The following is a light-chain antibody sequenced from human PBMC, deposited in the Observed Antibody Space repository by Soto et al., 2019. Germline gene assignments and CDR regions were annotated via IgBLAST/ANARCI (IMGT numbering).Light chain of an antibody. CDR3: HKYNSAPWT. V-gene: IGKV1-27*01. CDR2: AAS. J-gene: IGKJ1*01. CDR1: QGISNS. Sequence: DIQMTQSPSSLSASVRDRVTITCRASQGISNSLAWYRQKPGKVPKLLIYAASTLQSGVPSRFSGSGSGTDFTLTISSLQPEDVGTYYCHKYNSAPWTFGQGTKVEIK.